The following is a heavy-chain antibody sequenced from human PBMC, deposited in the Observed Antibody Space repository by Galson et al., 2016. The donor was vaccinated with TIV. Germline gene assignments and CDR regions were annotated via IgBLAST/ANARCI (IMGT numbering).Heavy chain of an antibody. CDR1: GYFLSKIS. CDR2: FDPAEGET. V-gene: IGHV1-24*01. J-gene: IGHJ3*02. Sequence: SVKVSCKVSGYFLSKISMHWVRQVPGKGLEWMGGFDPAEGETNYAQRFRGRVSMTEDIATDTAHMELRSLRSDDTAVDFCGKGFRGALDIWGQGKMVTVSS. CDR3: GKGFRGALDI. D-gene: IGHD2-21*01.